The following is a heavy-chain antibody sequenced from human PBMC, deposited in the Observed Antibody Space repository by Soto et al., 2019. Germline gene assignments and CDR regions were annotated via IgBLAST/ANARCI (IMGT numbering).Heavy chain of an antibody. D-gene: IGHD3-22*01. CDR3: AKPTILHYYDSSGRFDP. CDR1: GFTFSSYA. J-gene: IGHJ5*02. CDR2: ISGSGGST. Sequence: GGSLRLSCAASGFTFSSYAMSWVRQAPGKGLEWVSAISGSGGSTYYADSVKGRFTISRDNSKNTLYLQMNSLRAEDTAVYYCAKPTILHYYDSSGRFDPWGQGTLVTVSS. V-gene: IGHV3-23*01.